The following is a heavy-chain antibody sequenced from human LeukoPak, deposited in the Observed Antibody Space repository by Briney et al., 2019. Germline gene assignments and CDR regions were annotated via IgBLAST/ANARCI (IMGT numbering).Heavy chain of an antibody. CDR1: GYTFTGYY. CDR2: INPNSGGT. J-gene: IGHJ5*02. Sequence: VKVSCKASGYTFTGYYMHWVRQAPGQGLEWMGRINPNSGGTNYAQKFQGRVTMTRDTSISTAYMELSRLRSDDTAVYYCARDRYCSSTSCPANWFDPWGQGTLVTVSS. V-gene: IGHV1-2*06. D-gene: IGHD2-2*01. CDR3: ARDRYCSSTSCPANWFDP.